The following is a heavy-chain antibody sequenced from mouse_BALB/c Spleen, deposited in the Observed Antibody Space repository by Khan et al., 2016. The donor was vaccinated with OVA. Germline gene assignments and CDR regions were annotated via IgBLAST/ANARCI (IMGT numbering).Heavy chain of an antibody. CDR3: ASHLTGSFAY. CDR1: GFTFSSYS. J-gene: IGHJ3*01. V-gene: IGHV5-6*01. D-gene: IGHD4-1*01. Sequence: EVELVESGGDLVKPGGSLKLSCAASGFTFSSYSMSWVRQTPDKRLEWVATISSGGDYTYYPDSVTGRFTISRDNARNTLYLQMSSLKSEDTAMYYCASHLTGSFAYWDQGTLVTVAA. CDR2: ISSGGDYT.